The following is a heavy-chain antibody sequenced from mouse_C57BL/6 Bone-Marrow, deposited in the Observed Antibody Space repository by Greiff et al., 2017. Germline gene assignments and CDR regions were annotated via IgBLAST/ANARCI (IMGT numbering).Heavy chain of an antibody. CDR2: ISSGSSTI. D-gene: IGHD1-1*01. J-gene: IGHJ1*03. Sequence: EVQLVESGGGLVKPGGSLKLSCAASGFTFSDYGMHWVRQAPEKGLEWVAYISSGSSTIYYAATVKGRFTISRDNAKNTLFLQMTSLWSEDTAMYYCARDYYGSSYVGNWYFDVWGTGTTVTVSS. V-gene: IGHV5-17*01. CDR3: ARDYYGSSYVGNWYFDV. CDR1: GFTFSDYG.